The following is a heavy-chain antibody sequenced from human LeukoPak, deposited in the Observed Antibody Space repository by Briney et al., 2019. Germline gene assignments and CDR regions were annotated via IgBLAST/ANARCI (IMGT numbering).Heavy chain of an antibody. CDR1: GYTFTSYY. Sequence: ASVKVSCKASGYTFTSYYMHWVRQAPGQGLEWMGIINPSGGSTSYAQKFQGRVTITTDESTSTAYMELSSLRSEDTAVYYCASLRLQGEMATDYWGQGTLVTVSS. CDR3: ASLRLQGEMATDY. V-gene: IGHV1-46*01. CDR2: INPSGGST. D-gene: IGHD5-24*01. J-gene: IGHJ4*02.